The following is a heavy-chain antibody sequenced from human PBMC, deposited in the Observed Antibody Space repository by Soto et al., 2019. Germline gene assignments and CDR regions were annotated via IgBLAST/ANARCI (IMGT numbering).Heavy chain of an antibody. V-gene: IGHV4-34*01. CDR3: AREGGGYEWELPFDY. D-gene: IGHD1-26*01. J-gene: IGHJ4*02. CDR1: GGSFSGYY. CDR2: INHSGST. Sequence: QVQLQQWGAGLLKPSETLSLTCAVYGGSFSGYYWSWIRQPPGKGLEWIGEINHSGSTNYNPSLKSRVTISVDTSKNQFSLKLSSVTAADTAVYYCAREGGGYEWELPFDYWGQGTLVTVSS.